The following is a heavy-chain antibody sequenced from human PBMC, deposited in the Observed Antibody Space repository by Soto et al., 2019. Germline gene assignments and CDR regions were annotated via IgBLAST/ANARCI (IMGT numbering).Heavy chain of an antibody. CDR2: IYTSRRF. D-gene: IGHD3-10*01. V-gene: IGHV4-4*07. J-gene: IGHJ5*02. CDR1: GGSISSYY. Sequence: SETLSLTCTASGGSISSYYWSWIRQPAGKGLEWIGRIYTSRRFYDSPFLDSGFTMSLDTSKYLFFLKLSSVTAADTAVYYCARGVSARGPVWFGELFRSGGWLEPCGQVTLVIVAS. CDR3: ARGVSARGPVWFGELFRSGGWLEP.